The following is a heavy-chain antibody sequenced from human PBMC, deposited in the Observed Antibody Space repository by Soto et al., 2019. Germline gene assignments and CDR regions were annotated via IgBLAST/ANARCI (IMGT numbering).Heavy chain of an antibody. V-gene: IGHV1-18*01. Sequence: QVQLVQSGAEVKKPGASVKVSCKTSGYTFTTYGISWVRQAPGQGLEWMGWISAYNGNTDYAQKFQGRVTMNTDTSTTTAYMELRSLRSDDTAVYYCARDRKGYCSGGSCEPDAFDIWGQGTMVTVSS. CDR3: ARDRKGYCSGGSCEPDAFDI. CDR2: ISAYNGNT. J-gene: IGHJ3*02. CDR1: GYTFTTYG. D-gene: IGHD2-15*01.